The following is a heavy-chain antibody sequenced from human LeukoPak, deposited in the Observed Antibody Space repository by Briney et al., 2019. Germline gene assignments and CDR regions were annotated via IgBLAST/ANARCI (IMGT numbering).Heavy chain of an antibody. D-gene: IGHD4-17*01. CDR1: GFTVRNTY. Sequence: PGGSLRLSCTASGFTVRNTYMNCVRQAPGKGLEWVSVIYSDGGTYYADSVKGRFTSSRDNSKNTLYLQMNSLRAEDTAVYYCVRDDRRYGDYGYFDYWGQGTLVTVSS. CDR3: VRDDRRYGDYGYFDY. J-gene: IGHJ4*02. V-gene: IGHV3-66*01. CDR2: IYSDGGT.